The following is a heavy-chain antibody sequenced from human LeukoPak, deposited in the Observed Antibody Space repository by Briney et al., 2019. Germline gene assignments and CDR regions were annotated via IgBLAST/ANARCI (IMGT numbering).Heavy chain of an antibody. CDR1: GFTFSSYE. Sequence: GGSLRLSCAASGFTFSSYEMNWVRQAPGKGLQWVSYISSSGNTIYYADSGKGRFTISRDNAKNSLYLQMNSLRAEDTAVYHCARLLTIFGGVTYYGMDVWGQGTTVTVSS. J-gene: IGHJ6*02. V-gene: IGHV3-48*03. CDR3: ARLLTIFGGVTYYGMDV. CDR2: ISSSGNTI. D-gene: IGHD3-3*01.